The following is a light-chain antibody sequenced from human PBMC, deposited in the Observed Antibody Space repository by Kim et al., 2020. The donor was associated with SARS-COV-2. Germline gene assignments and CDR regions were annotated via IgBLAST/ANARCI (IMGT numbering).Light chain of an antibody. CDR3: NSRDSSGNHWV. CDR1: SRRTYY. Sequence: ALGQTVRITCQGDSRRTYYASWYQQKPGQAPVVIIYGTNKRPSGIPDRISGSRSGNTASLTISGAQTEDEADYYCNSRDSSGNHWVFGGGTKLTVL. V-gene: IGLV3-19*01. J-gene: IGLJ3*02. CDR2: GTN.